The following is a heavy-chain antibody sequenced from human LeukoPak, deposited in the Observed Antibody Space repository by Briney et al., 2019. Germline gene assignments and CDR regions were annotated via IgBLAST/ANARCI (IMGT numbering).Heavy chain of an antibody. J-gene: IGHJ3*02. D-gene: IGHD4-17*01. Sequence: SETLSLTCTVSGGSISSYYWSWIRQPPGKGLEWIGYIYYSGSTNYNPSLKSRVTISVDTSKNQFSLKLSSVTAADTAVYYCASLYDYGDYEGIFDIWGQGTMVTVSS. CDR3: ASLYDYGDYEGIFDI. V-gene: IGHV4-59*01. CDR1: GGSISSYY. CDR2: IYYSGST.